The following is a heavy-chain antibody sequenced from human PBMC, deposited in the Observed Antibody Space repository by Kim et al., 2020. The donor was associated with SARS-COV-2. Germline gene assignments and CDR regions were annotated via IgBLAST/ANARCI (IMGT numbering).Heavy chain of an antibody. D-gene: IGHD3-16*02. Sequence: NPSLKSRLTSSLDKSKNQFSLKLSSVTAADTAVYYCARAMVTFGGIIRVDPWGQGTLVTVSS. J-gene: IGHJ5*02. V-gene: IGHV4-4*02. CDR3: ARAMVTFGGIIRVDP.